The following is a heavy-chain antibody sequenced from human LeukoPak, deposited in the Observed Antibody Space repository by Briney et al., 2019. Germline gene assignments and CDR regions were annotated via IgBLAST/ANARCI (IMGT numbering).Heavy chain of an antibody. J-gene: IGHJ6*02. CDR3: AREKTVTTMVADYYYGMDV. CDR2: IYYSGST. Sequence: SETLSLTCTVSGGSISNYYWSWIRQPPGKGLEWIGYIYYSGSTNYNPSLKSRVTISVDTSKNQFSLKLSSVTAADTAVYYCAREKTVTTMVADYYYGMDVWGQGTTVTVSS. V-gene: IGHV4-59*01. D-gene: IGHD4-17*01. CDR1: GGSISNYY.